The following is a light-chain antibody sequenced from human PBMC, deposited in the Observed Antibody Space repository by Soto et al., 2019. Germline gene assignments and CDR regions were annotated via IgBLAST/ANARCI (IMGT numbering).Light chain of an antibody. CDR2: GAS. Sequence: DIQMTQSPSSLSASVGDRVTITCRASQSINKYINWYQQKPGKAPNLLINGASSLQSGVPSRFSDSGSGTEFTLPISNLQPEDFATYYRQQTYSTTLTFGPGTKVKLK. CDR3: QQTYSTTLT. V-gene: IGKV1-39*01. CDR1: QSINKY. J-gene: IGKJ3*01.